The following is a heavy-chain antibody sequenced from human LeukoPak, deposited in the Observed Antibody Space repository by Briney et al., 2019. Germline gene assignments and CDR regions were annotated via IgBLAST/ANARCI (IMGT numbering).Heavy chain of an antibody. CDR2: INSDGSST. J-gene: IGHJ4*02. V-gene: IGHV3-74*01. D-gene: IGHD2-21*02. Sequence: TGGSLRLSCAASGFTFTNYYWMHWVRQAPGKGLVWVSRINSDGSSTSYADSVKGRFTISRDNAKNTVYLQMNSLRVEDTAVYYCAGDRRETYCSGDCYSGSIDYWGQGTLVTVSS. CDR1: GFTFTNYYW. CDR3: AGDRRETYCSGDCYSGSIDY.